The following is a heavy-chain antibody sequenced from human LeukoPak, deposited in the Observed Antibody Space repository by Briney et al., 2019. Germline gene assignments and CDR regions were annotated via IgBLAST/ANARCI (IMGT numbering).Heavy chain of an antibody. Sequence: ASVKVSCKASGYTFTSYDINWVRQATGQGLEWMGWMNPNSGNTGYAQKFQGRVTMTRNTSISTAYMELSSLRSDDTAVYYCARSSSSWDYYYYMDVWGKGTTVTISS. V-gene: IGHV1-8*01. CDR2: MNPNSGNT. J-gene: IGHJ6*03. CDR3: ARSSSSWDYYYYMDV. CDR1: GYTFTSYD. D-gene: IGHD6-6*01.